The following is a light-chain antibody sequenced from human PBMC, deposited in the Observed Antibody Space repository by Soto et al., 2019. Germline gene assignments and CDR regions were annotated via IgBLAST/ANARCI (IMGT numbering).Light chain of an antibody. CDR2: EVI. V-gene: IGLV2-14*01. J-gene: IGLJ1*01. CDR3: SSYTSSSTLV. Sequence: QSVLTQPASVSGSPGQSITISCTGTSSDVGLFNYVSWYQQYPGQAPKLIIYEVINRPSGISNRFSGSKSGNTASLTISGLQAEDEAEYYCSSYTSSSTLVFGSGTKVTVL. CDR1: SSDVGLFNY.